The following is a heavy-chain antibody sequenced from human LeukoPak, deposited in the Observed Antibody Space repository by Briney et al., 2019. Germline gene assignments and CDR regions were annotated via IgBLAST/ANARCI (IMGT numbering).Heavy chain of an antibody. D-gene: IGHD2-15*01. V-gene: IGHV4-59*01. Sequence: PSETLSLTCTVSGDSISTYYWSWIRQPPGKGLEWIGYIYYSGSTNYNPSLKSRVTISVDTSKNQFSLKLSSVTAADTAVYYCARVKGVVAVNWFDPWGQGTLVTVSS. CDR3: ARVKGVVAVNWFDP. CDR1: GDSISTYY. CDR2: IYYSGST. J-gene: IGHJ5*02.